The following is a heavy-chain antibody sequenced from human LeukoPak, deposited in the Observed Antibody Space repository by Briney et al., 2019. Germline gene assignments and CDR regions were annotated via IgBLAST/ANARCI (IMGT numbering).Heavy chain of an antibody. CDR2: ISAYNGDT. J-gene: IGHJ4*02. D-gene: IGHD4-23*01. CDR1: GYTFSKYG. Sequence: ASVKVSCKTSGYTFSKYGISWVRQAPGQGLEWMGWISAYNGDTNYAQKLQGRVTMTTDTSTSTAYMELRSLRSDDTAVYYCAREDYGGNYYWGQGTLVTVSS. CDR3: AREDYGGNYY. V-gene: IGHV1-18*01.